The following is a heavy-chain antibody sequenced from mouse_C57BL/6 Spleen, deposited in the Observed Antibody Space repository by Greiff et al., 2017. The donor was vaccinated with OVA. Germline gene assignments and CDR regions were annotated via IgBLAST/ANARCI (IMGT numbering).Heavy chain of an antibody. CDR2: ISTKANNHAT. J-gene: IGHJ3*01. CDR3: THYDGYYGGFAY. V-gene: IGHV6-6*01. CDR1: GFTFSDAW. D-gene: IGHD2-3*01. Sequence: EVQLEESGGGLVQPGGSMKLSCAASGFTFSDAWMDWVRQSPEKGLEWVAEISTKANNHATYYAESVKGRFTISRDDSKSSVYLQMTSLRAEDTGIYYCTHYDGYYGGFAYWGQGTLVTVSA.